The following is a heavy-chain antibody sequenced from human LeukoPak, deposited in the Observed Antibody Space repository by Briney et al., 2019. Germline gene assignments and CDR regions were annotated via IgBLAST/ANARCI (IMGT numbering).Heavy chain of an antibody. CDR3: AKATTGSTAAGTCDY. V-gene: IGHV3-23*01. CDR1: GFTFSSYA. Sequence: GGSLRLSCAASGFTFSSYAMSWVRQAPGKGLEWVSAISGSGGSTYYADSVKGRFTISRDNSKNTLYLQMNSLRAEDTVVYYCAKATTGSTAAGTCDYWGQGTLVTVSS. D-gene: IGHD6-13*01. J-gene: IGHJ4*02. CDR2: ISGSGGST.